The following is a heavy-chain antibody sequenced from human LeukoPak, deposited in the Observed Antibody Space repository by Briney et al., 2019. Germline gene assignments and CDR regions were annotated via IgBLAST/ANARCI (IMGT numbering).Heavy chain of an antibody. CDR2: TNPNTGNT. CDR1: GYSFTPFD. Sequence: GASVKVCCKAAGYSFTPFDINWGRQAAGQGLEWMGWTNPNTGNTGFAGKFQGRVTITGNTSISTVYMELTSLTSDDTAVYYCARGPLTAERYHCYMDVWGKGTTITVSS. CDR3: ARGPLTAERYHCYMDV. D-gene: IGHD7-27*01. V-gene: IGHV1-8*03. J-gene: IGHJ6*03.